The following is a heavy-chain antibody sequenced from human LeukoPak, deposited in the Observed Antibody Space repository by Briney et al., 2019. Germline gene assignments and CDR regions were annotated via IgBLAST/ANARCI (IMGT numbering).Heavy chain of an antibody. D-gene: IGHD5-12*01. CDR2: ISPSGSI. CDR1: GGSMNSGFYY. CDR3: ARGLAATTSY. Sequence: SETLSLTCTVSGGSMNSGFYYWSWIRQPAGKGLEWIGRISPSGSINYNPSLKSRVSISIDTSKNQFSLQLSSVTAADTAVYYCARGLAATTSYWGQGTLVTVSS. J-gene: IGHJ4*02. V-gene: IGHV4-61*02.